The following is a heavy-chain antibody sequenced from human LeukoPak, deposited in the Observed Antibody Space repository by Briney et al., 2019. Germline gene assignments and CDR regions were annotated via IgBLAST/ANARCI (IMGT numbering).Heavy chain of an antibody. V-gene: IGHV3-23*01. Sequence: GGSLRLSCAASGFTFSSYAMSWVRQAPGKGLEWVSAISGSGGSTYYADSVKGRFTISRDNSKNTLYLQMNSLRADDTAVYYCARETTPDYSYYYMDVWGKGTTVTVSS. J-gene: IGHJ6*03. CDR2: ISGSGGST. CDR1: GFTFSSYA. D-gene: IGHD1-14*01. CDR3: ARETTPDYSYYYMDV.